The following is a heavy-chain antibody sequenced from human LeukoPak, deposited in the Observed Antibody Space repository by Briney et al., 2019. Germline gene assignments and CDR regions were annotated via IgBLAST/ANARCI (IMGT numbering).Heavy chain of an antibody. V-gene: IGHV3-30-3*02. Sequence: PGGSLRLSCAASGFTFSSYAMHWVRQAPGKGLEWVAVISHDGSNKYYADSVKGRFTISRDNSKSTLYLQINSLRTDDTAVYYCAKDTPLCYFDYWGQGTLVTVSS. CDR2: ISHDGSNK. D-gene: IGHD3-16*01. CDR1: GFTFSSYA. CDR3: AKDTPLCYFDY. J-gene: IGHJ4*02.